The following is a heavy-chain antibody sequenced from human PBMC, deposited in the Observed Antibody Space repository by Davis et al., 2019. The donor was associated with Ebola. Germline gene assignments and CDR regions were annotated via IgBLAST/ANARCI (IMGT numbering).Heavy chain of an antibody. CDR2: IYSGDSDT. V-gene: IGHV5-51*01. J-gene: IGHJ6*04. Sequence: GESLKISCKGSGYTFTSYWIAWVRQVPGKGLEWMGIIYSGDSDTRYSPSFQGQVTFSVDKSISTAYLQWNSLKASDSAMFYCARSGLSGMDVWGTGTPVTVSS. CDR3: ARSGLSGMDV. D-gene: IGHD3-10*01. CDR1: GYTFTSYW.